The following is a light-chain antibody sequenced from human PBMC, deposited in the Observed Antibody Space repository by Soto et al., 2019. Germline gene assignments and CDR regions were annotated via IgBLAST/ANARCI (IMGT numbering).Light chain of an antibody. V-gene: IGLV2-14*01. CDR2: GVT. CDR1: SSDVGRFNH. J-gene: IGLJ1*01. CDR3: TSYTSSASYV. Sequence: QSALTQPASVSGFPGQSITISCTGTSSDVGRFNHVSWYQQHPGKAPKLIMYGVTNRPSGIANRFSGSKSGTTASLTISGLQPEDEADYYCTSYTSSASYVFGSGTKLTVL.